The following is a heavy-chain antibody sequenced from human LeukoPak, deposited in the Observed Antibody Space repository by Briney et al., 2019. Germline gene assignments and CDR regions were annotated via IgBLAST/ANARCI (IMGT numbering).Heavy chain of an antibody. D-gene: IGHD2-15*01. CDR2: IKEDRSDI. CDR1: GFTFGDYT. CDR3: ARGGQSRFDL. J-gene: IGHJ5*02. Sequence: GGSLRLSCEASGFTFGDYTMSWVRQVPGKGPECVARIKEDRSDIYYVDSVRDRFTISRDNAKKSLYLQMSSLRAEDTALYYCARGGQSRFDLWGQGDLVIVSS. V-gene: IGHV3-7*01.